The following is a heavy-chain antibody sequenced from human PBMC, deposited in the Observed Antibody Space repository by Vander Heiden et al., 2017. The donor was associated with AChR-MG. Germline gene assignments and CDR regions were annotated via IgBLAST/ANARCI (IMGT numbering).Heavy chain of an antibody. CDR3: AKVRQARGYYYYGMDV. CDR1: GFTFDDYA. J-gene: IGHJ6*02. D-gene: IGHD3-10*01. Sequence: EVQLVESGGGLVQPGRSLRLSCAASGFTFDDYAMHWVRQAPGKGLEWVSGISWNSGSIGYADSVKGRFTISRDNAKNSLYLQMNSLRAEDTALYYCAKVRQARGYYYYGMDVWGQGTTVTVSS. V-gene: IGHV3-9*01. CDR2: ISWNSGSI.